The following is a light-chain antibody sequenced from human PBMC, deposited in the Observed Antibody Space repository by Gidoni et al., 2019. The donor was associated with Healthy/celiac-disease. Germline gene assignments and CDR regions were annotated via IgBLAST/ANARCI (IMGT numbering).Light chain of an antibody. CDR3: QQYNNWPPWF. V-gene: IGKV3-15*01. Sequence: EIVMTQSPATLSVSPGERATLSCRASQSVSSNLAWYQQKPGQAPRLLIYGASTRATGIPARFSGSGSGTEFTLTISSLQSEDFAVYYCQQYNNWPPWFFGGGTKVEIK. J-gene: IGKJ4*01. CDR2: GAS. CDR1: QSVSSN.